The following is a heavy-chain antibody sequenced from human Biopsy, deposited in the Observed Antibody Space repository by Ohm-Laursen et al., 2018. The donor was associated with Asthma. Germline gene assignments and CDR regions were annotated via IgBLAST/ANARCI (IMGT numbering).Heavy chain of an antibody. J-gene: IGHJ6*02. CDR2: ISVYNGNT. Sequence: ASVKVSCKTSGYTFNSAGITWVRHPPGQGLEWMGWISVYNGNTKVAQKLQDRVTMITDTSTSTAYMELRSLRSDDTAVYFCARAVDYSHYYGIDVWGQGTTVTAS. CDR1: GYTFNSAG. CDR3: ARAVDYSHYYGIDV. V-gene: IGHV1-18*01. D-gene: IGHD3-10*01.